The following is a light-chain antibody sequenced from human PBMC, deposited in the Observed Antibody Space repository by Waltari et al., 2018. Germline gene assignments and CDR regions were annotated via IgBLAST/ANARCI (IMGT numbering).Light chain of an antibody. CDR2: EVT. V-gene: IGLV2-23*02. J-gene: IGLJ1*01. CDR3: CSYVGLGTYV. Sequence: QSGLAQPASASGSPGQSITIPCTGTSSDVGHYNLVSWYQQRPGKTPRRLIYEVTKRAPGTSDRFSASKSGNTASLSISGLQAQEDEADYYCCSYVGLGTYVFGTGTKVTV. CDR1: SSDVGHYNL.